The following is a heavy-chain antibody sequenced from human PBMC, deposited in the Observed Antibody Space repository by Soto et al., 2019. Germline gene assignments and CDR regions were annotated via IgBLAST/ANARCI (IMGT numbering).Heavy chain of an antibody. V-gene: IGHV1-8*02. Sequence: EASVKVSCKASGYTFTNYGISWVRRAPGQGLEWMGWMNPNSGNTGYAQKFQGRVTMTRNTSISTAYMELSSLRSEDTAVYYCAREGSPGIAAAGPEYYFDYWGQGTLVTVSS. CDR3: AREGSPGIAAAGPEYYFDY. D-gene: IGHD6-13*01. CDR2: MNPNSGNT. CDR1: GYTFTNYG. J-gene: IGHJ4*02.